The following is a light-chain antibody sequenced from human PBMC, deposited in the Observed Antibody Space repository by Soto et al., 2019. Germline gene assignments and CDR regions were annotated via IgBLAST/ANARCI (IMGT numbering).Light chain of an antibody. CDR2: AAS. J-gene: IGKJ4*01. V-gene: IGKV1-9*01. CDR3: QHLRSYPST. Sequence: IQLTQSPSSLSASVGDRVTITCRASQDISSSLAWYQQKPGNAPKLLINAASILQSGVPSRFSGSGFGTDFTLTISSLQAEDFASYFCQHLRSYPSTFGGGTKVEIK. CDR1: QDISSS.